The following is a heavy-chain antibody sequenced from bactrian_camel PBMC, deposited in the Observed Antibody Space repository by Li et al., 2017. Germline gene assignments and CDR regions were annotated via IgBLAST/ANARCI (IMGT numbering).Heavy chain of an antibody. J-gene: IGHJ4*01. Sequence: HVQLVESGGGSVQAGGSLRLSCTASGVTFDDHDMAWYRQGSGNECEFVSSISSDGDTDYADFVKGRFAISQDNAKNTVYLQIVSLKPEDTAVYYCLKGRVAYSNYDLFVGNQGTQVTVS. CDR2: ISSDGDT. CDR1: GVTFDDHD. D-gene: IGHD4*01. V-gene: IGHV3S60*01.